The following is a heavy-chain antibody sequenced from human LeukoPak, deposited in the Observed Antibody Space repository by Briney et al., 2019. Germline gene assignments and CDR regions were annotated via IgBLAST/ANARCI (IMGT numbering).Heavy chain of an antibody. D-gene: IGHD6-13*01. CDR3: ARREYSSSWYVRGYYFDY. Sequence: MSRVTISVDTSKNQFSLKLSSVTAADTAVYYCARREYSSSWYVRGYYFDYWGQGTLVTVSS. J-gene: IGHJ4*02. V-gene: IGHV4-34*01.